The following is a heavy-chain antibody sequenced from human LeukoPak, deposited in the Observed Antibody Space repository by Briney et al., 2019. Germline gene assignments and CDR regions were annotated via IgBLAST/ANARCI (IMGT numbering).Heavy chain of an antibody. D-gene: IGHD4-23*01. CDR3: ARVDYGGNSWDYYYGMDV. CDR1: GGSLSSGDYY. Sequence: SETLSLTCTVSGGSLSSGDYYWSWIRQPPGKGLEWIGYIYYSGSTYYNPSLKSRVTISVDTSKNQFSLKLSSVTAADTAVYYCARVDYGGNSWDYYYGMDVWGQGTTVTVSS. V-gene: IGHV4-30-4*01. CDR2: IYYSGST. J-gene: IGHJ6*02.